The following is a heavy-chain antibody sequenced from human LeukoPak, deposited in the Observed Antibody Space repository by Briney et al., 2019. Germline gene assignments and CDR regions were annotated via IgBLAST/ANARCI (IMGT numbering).Heavy chain of an antibody. CDR2: MNPNSGNT. D-gene: IGHD3-10*01. V-gene: IGHV1-8*03. CDR3: ASRRYGSGSYYNGYEY. CDR1: GYTFTSYD. J-gene: IGHJ4*02. Sequence: ASVKVSCKASGYTFTSYDINWVRQATGQGLEGMGWMNPNSGNTGYAQKFQGRVTITRNTSISTAYMELSSLRSEDTAVYYCASRRYGSGSYYNGYEYWGQGTLVTVSS.